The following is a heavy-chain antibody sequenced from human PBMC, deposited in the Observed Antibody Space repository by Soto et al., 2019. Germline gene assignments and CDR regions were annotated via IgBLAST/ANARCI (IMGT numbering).Heavy chain of an antibody. V-gene: IGHV1-24*01. Sequence: ASVKVSCKVSGYTLTELSMHWVRQAPGKGLEGMGGFDPEDGETIYAQKFQGRVTMTEDTSTDTAYMELSSLRSEDTAVYYCATRAVGDITMIVVVAGAFDIWGQGTMVTVSS. CDR3: ATRAVGDITMIVVVAGAFDI. J-gene: IGHJ3*02. CDR1: GYTLTELS. CDR2: FDPEDGET. D-gene: IGHD3-22*01.